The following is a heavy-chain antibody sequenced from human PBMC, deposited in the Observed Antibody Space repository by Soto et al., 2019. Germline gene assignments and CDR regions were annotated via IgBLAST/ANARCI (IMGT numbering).Heavy chain of an antibody. D-gene: IGHD3-10*01. J-gene: IGHJ4*02. CDR2: IIPIFGTA. Sequence: GASVKVSCKASGGTFSSYAISWVRQAPGQGLEWMGGIIPIFGTANYAQKFQGRVTITADESTSTAYMELSSLRSEDTAVYYCARDNPGVAGRYFDYWGQGTLVTVSS. CDR3: ARDNPGVAGRYFDY. CDR1: GGTFSSYA. V-gene: IGHV1-69*13.